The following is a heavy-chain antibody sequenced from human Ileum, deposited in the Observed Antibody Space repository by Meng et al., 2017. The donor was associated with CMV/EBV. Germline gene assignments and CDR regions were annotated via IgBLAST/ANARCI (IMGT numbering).Heavy chain of an antibody. J-gene: IGHJ5*02. CDR2: IFYSGRT. CDR1: GGSVSSGSYD. D-gene: IGHD4-17*01. V-gene: IGHV4-61*01. Sequence: VSGGSVSSGSYDWSWIRQPPGKGLEWIGYIFYSGRTNYNPSLKSRVSISVDTSKNQFSLKVSSVTAADTAVYYCARDYYGHPNWFDPWGQGILVTVSS. CDR3: ARDYYGHPNWFDP.